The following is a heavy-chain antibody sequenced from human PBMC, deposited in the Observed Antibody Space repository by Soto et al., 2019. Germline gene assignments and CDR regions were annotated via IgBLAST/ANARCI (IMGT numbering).Heavy chain of an antibody. J-gene: IGHJ4*02. D-gene: IGHD6-6*01. CDR2: RYHSGST. Sequence: PSETLSLTCTVSGASITSLYYYWGWIRQPPGKGLEWIGSRYHSGSTYYAPSLMSRVAMSVDTSKNQFSLKLNSVTAADTAVYYCARRGWGSSLFFDYWGQGTLVTVSS. CDR3: ARRGWGSSLFFDY. CDR1: GASITSLYYY. V-gene: IGHV4-39*01.